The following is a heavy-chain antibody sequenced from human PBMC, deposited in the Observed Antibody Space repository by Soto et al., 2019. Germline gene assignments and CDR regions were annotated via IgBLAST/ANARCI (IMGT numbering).Heavy chain of an antibody. D-gene: IGHD4-17*01. J-gene: IGHJ1*01. CDR2: ISAHNGNT. CDR1: GYAFTTYG. Sequence: QFHLVQSGAEVKKPGASVKVSCKGSGYAFTTYGITWVRQAPGQGLEWMGWISAHNGNTSYTQNMQGRVTVTRDTSTSTAYMELRRLRSDDPAAYYCARGRYGDHWGQGALVTVSS. CDR3: ARGRYGDH. V-gene: IGHV1-18*01.